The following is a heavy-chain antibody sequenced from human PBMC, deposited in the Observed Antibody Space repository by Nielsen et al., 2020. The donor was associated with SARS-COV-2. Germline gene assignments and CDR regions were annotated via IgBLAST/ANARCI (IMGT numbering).Heavy chain of an antibody. J-gene: IGHJ4*02. CDR3: ARGSGRYDY. CDR2: IYYSGST. V-gene: IGHV4-59*01. D-gene: IGHD1-26*01. CDR1: GGSISSYY. Sequence: SETLSLTCTVSGGSISSYYWIWIRQPPGKGLEWIGYIYYSGSTNYNPSLKSRVTISVDTSKNQFSLKLSPVTAADTAVYYCARGSGRYDYWGQGTLVTVSS.